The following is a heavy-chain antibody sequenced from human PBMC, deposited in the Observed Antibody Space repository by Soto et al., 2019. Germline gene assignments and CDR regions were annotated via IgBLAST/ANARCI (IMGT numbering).Heavy chain of an antibody. V-gene: IGHV1-69*01. Sequence: QVQLVQSGADVKKPGSSVKVSCKASGGTFSRNAITWVRQAPGQGLEWMGGIIPMFGTAKYAHKFQGRVTITADESSTTAYMELTSLRSDDTAVYYCARSVTAVDWYFDLWGRGTLVTVSS. D-gene: IGHD2-2*01. CDR2: IIPMFGTA. CDR3: ARSVTAVDWYFDL. J-gene: IGHJ2*01. CDR1: GGTFSRNA.